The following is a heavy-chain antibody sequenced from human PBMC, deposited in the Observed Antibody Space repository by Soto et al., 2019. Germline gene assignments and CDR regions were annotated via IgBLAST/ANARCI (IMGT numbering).Heavy chain of an antibody. CDR1: GFMFDSYA. D-gene: IGHD6-19*01. CDR3: TKSADSAGWGVDF. Sequence: GGSLRLSCVASGFMFDSYAMNWVRQAPGKGLEWVSYISPGGDRIYYAESLKGRITISRDSARNSLSLQMNILSDVDTAVYYCTKSADSAGWGVDFWGQGTLVTVSS. J-gene: IGHJ4*02. V-gene: IGHV3-48*02. CDR2: ISPGGDRI.